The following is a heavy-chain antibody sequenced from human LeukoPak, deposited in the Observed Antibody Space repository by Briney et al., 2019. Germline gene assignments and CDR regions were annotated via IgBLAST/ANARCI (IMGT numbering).Heavy chain of an antibody. Sequence: SGGSLRLSCAASGFTFSTSAMSWVRQAAGKGLEWVAAISGSGGSTYYADFVKGRFTVSRDNSKDTLYLQMNSLTPEDTANFYCVRSVGAWGQGTLVAVSS. CDR1: GFTFSTSA. V-gene: IGHV3-23*01. J-gene: IGHJ4*02. CDR2: ISGSGGST. CDR3: VRSVGA. D-gene: IGHD3-16*01.